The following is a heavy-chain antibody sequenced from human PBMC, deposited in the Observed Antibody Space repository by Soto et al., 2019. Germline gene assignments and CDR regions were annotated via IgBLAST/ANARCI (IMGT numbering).Heavy chain of an antibody. CDR2: FSIGGST. J-gene: IGHJ4*02. CDR1: GFTFSSYA. Sequence: LRLSCPASGFTFSSYAMGLVRQGPGKGLEWVAVFSIGGSTHYADSVRGRFTISRDNSKNTLSLQMNSLTAEDTAVYFCAKRRGAGGHFDYWGQGALVTVSS. D-gene: IGHD2-15*01. CDR3: AKRRGAGGHFDY. V-gene: IGHV3-23*01.